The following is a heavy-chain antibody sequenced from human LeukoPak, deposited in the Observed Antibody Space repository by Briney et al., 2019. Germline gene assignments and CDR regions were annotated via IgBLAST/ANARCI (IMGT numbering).Heavy chain of an antibody. CDR1: GFTVSSNY. D-gene: IGHD3-22*01. CDR2: INSDGSST. V-gene: IGHV3-74*01. Sequence: GGSLRLSCAASGFTVSSNYMSWVRQAPGKGLVWVSRINSDGSSTSYADSVKGRFTISRDNAKNTLYLQMNSLRAEDTAVYYCARDPIVVDSYFDYWGQGTLVTVSS. J-gene: IGHJ4*02. CDR3: ARDPIVVDSYFDY.